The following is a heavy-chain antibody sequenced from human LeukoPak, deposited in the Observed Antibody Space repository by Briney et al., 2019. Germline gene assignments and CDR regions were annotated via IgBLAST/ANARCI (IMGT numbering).Heavy chain of an antibody. CDR1: GFTFSSYA. J-gene: IGHJ4*02. D-gene: IGHD5-12*01. CDR3: ASGLRYGGYVTYFDY. V-gene: IGHV3-30-3*01. Sequence: GGSLRLSCAASGFTFSSYAMRWVRQAPGKGLEWVAVISYDGSNKYYADSVKGRFTISRDNSKNTLYLQMNSLRAEDTAVYYCASGLRYGGYVTYFDYWGQGTLVTVSS. CDR2: ISYDGSNK.